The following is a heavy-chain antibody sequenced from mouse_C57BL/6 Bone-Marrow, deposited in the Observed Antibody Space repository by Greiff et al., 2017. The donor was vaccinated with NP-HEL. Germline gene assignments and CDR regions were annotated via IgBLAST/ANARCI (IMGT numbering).Heavy chain of an antibody. V-gene: IGHV1-82*01. CDR3: ARRDYGSPFAY. CDR1: GYAFSSSW. D-gene: IGHD1-1*01. J-gene: IGHJ3*01. Sequence: QLKESGPELVKPGASVKISCKASGYAFSSSWMNWVKQRPGKGLEWIGRIFPGDGDTNYNGKFKGKATLTADKSSSTAYMQLSSLTSEDSAVYFCARRDYGSPFAYWGQGTLVTVSA. CDR2: IFPGDGDT.